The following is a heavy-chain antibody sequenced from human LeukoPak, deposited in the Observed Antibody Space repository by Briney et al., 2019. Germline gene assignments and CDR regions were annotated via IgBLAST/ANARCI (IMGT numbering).Heavy chain of an antibody. D-gene: IGHD3-10*01. CDR2: IYYSGST. V-gene: IGHV4-59*01. Sequence: SETLSLTCTVSGGSISSYYWSWIRQPPGKGLEWIGYIYYSGSTNYNPSLKSRVTISVDTSKSQFSLKLSSVTAADTAVYYCASLTMVRGANWFDPWGQGTLVTVSS. J-gene: IGHJ5*02. CDR1: GGSISSYY. CDR3: ASLTMVRGANWFDP.